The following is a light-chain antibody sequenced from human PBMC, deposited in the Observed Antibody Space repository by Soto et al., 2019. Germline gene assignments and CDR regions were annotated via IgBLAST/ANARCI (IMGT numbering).Light chain of an antibody. CDR3: SSYAGSNKLI. J-gene: IGLJ2*01. CDR1: TSDVGGYNF. Sequence: QAVVTQPPSASGSPGQSVTISCTGTTSDVGGYNFVSWYQQHPGKAPKLLIYGVSKRPSGVPDRFSGSKSGNTASLTVSGLQAEDEADYYCSSYAGSNKLIFGGGTKVTVL. CDR2: GVS. V-gene: IGLV2-8*01.